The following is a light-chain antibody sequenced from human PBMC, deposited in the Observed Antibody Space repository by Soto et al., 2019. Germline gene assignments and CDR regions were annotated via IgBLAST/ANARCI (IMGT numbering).Light chain of an antibody. Sequence: DIQMTQSPSSLSASVGDRVTITCRASRSIGRYLNWYQQRPGKAPKFLIYAASNLQSGVPSRFSGSGFGTDFTLSISSLQPEDFATYYCQQSHSTPLTFGGGTKVEIK. V-gene: IGKV1-39*01. CDR1: RSIGRY. J-gene: IGKJ4*01. CDR3: QQSHSTPLT. CDR2: AAS.